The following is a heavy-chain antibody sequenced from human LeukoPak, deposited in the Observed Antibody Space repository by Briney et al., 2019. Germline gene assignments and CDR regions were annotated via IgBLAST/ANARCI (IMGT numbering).Heavy chain of an antibody. J-gene: IGHJ4*02. CDR3: ARVDTGALHYFDY. D-gene: IGHD1-14*01. Sequence: ASVKVSCKASGGTFSSYAISWVRQAPGQGLEWMGGIIPIFGTANYAQKFQGRVTITADESTSTAYMELSSLRSEDTAVYYCARVDTGALHYFDYWGQGTLVTVSS. CDR2: IIPIFGTA. V-gene: IGHV1-69*13. CDR1: GGTFSSYA.